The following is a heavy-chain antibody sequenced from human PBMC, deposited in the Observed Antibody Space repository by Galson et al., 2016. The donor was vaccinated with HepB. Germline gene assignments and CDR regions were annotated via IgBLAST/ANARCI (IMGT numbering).Heavy chain of an antibody. J-gene: IGHJ6*02. CDR1: GDSVSSNSAA. CDR3: VEQRKGAPYGMDV. D-gene: IGHD1/OR15-1a*01. V-gene: IGHV6-1*01. CDR2: TYYRSKWYN. Sequence: CAISGDSVSSNSAAWNWIRQSPSRGLEWLGRTYYRSKWYNDYAVSVKSRIIVNPDTSKNQFSLQLNLVTPEDTAVYYCVEQRKGAPYGMDVWGQGTTVTVSS.